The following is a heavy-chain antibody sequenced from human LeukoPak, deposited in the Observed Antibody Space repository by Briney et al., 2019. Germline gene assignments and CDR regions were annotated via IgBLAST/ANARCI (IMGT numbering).Heavy chain of an antibody. CDR2: INHSGST. D-gene: IGHD2-21*02. Sequence: SETLSLTCTVCGLSFSGYCWSCIRQPPGKGLEWVGEINHSGSTNYNPSLKSRVTIPVETSKSQFSLKLNSMTAADAAVYWCRRGKAETVFDYWGQGTLVTVSS. J-gene: IGHJ4*02. CDR1: GLSFSGYC. CDR3: RRGKAETVFDY. V-gene: IGHV4-34*01.